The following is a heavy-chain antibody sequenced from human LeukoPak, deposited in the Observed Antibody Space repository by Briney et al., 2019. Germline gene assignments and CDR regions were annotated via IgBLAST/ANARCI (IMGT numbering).Heavy chain of an antibody. Sequence: PGGSLRLSCAASGFTFSSYAMSWVRQAPGKGLEWVSAISGSGGSTYYADSVKGRFSISRDNAKNSLYLEMNSLRAEDTAVYYCASLLGEVVGYYHYDMDVWGQGTTVIVSS. CDR2: ISGSGGST. CDR3: ASLLGEVVGYYHYDMDV. CDR1: GFTFSSYA. D-gene: IGHD3-16*01. V-gene: IGHV3-23*01. J-gene: IGHJ6*02.